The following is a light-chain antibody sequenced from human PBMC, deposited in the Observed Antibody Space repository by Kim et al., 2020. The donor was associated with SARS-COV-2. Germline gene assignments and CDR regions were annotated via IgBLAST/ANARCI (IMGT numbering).Light chain of an antibody. CDR1: QGISSY. CDR2: AAS. V-gene: IGKV1-8*01. CDR3: QQYYSYPVT. J-gene: IGKJ2*01. Sequence: SASTGDRVTITCRAGQGISSYLAWYQQKPGKAPKLLIYAASTLQSGVPSRFSGSGSGTDFTLTISCLQSEDFATYYCQQYYSYPVTFGQGTKLEIK.